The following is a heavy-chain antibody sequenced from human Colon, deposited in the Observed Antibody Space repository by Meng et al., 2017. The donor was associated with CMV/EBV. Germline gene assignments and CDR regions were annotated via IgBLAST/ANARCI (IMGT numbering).Heavy chain of an antibody. CDR1: GFTFSSYS. V-gene: IGHV4-59*12. D-gene: IGHD3-3*02. CDR2: IYYSGST. CDR3: AKDGRIFGVVSFDY. J-gene: IGHJ4*02. Sequence: GSLRLSCAASGFTFSSYSMNWIRQHPGKGLEWIGYIYYSGSTYYNPSLKSRVTISVDTSKNQFSLRLSSVTAADTAVYYCAKDGRIFGVVSFDYWGQGTLVTVSS.